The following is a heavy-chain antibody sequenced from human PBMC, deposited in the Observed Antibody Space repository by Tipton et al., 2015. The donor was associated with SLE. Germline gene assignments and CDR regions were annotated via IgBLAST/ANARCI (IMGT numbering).Heavy chain of an antibody. V-gene: IGHV3-30*02. Sequence: DSVKGRFTISRDNSKNTLYLQMNSLRAEDTAVYYCAKSVGGSGYSYGMDVWGQGTTVTVSS. D-gene: IGHD3-3*01. J-gene: IGHJ6*02. CDR3: AKSVGGSGYSYGMDV.